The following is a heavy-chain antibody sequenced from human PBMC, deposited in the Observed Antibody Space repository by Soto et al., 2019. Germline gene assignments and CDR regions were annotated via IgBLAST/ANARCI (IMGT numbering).Heavy chain of an antibody. D-gene: IGHD6-13*01. CDR1: GYTFTSYD. CDR3: AGVAHSSSWGYWYFDL. J-gene: IGHJ2*01. Sequence: QVQLVQSGAEVKKPGASVKVSCKASGYTFTSYDINWVRQATGQGLEWMGWMNPNSGNTGYAQKFQGRVTMTRNTTISTAYMELSSLRSEDTAVYYCAGVAHSSSWGYWYFDLWGRGTLVTVSS. V-gene: IGHV1-8*01. CDR2: MNPNSGNT.